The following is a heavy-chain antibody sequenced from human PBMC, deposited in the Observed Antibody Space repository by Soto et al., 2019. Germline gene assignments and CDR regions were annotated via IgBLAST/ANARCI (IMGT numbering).Heavy chain of an antibody. CDR2: IYYSGTA. CDR3: AKDLPPISMYGNY. Sequence: PSETLSLTCTISGGSISTYYWSWIRQPPGKGLEWIGYIYYSGTANYNPSLKSRVTMSVDTSKNQFSLELSSVTAADTAVYYCAKDLPPISMYGNYWGQGTLVTVSS. D-gene: IGHD2-8*01. J-gene: IGHJ4*02. CDR1: GGSISTYY. V-gene: IGHV4-59*01.